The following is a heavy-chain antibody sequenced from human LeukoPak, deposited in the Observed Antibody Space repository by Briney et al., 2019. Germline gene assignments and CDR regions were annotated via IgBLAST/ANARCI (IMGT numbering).Heavy chain of an antibody. Sequence: PGGSLRLSCVVSGFDYSGFSMSWVRQAPGEALEGVAIMDEYGSDIFYVESVKGRFIISRANARNSLYLQMNNLRAEDTAVYYCARPRGCGSARCNNFDYWGQGTLVTVSS. CDR2: MDEYGSDI. CDR3: ARPRGCGSARCNNFDY. D-gene: IGHD2-2*01. J-gene: IGHJ4*02. CDR1: GFDYSGFS. V-gene: IGHV3-7*01.